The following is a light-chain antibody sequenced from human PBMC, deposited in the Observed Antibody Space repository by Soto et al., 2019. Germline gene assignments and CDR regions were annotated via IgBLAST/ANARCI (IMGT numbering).Light chain of an antibody. J-gene: IGLJ1*01. CDR1: SSDVGIYEY. V-gene: IGLV2-11*01. Sequence: QSVLTQPRSVSGSPGQSVTISCTGTSSDVGIYEYVSWYQQHPGKAPKLILYDVSKWPSGVPRRFSGSKSGNTASLTISGLQAEDEADYYCSSYAGSYTCVFGSGTKVTVL. CDR2: DVS. CDR3: SSYAGSYTCV.